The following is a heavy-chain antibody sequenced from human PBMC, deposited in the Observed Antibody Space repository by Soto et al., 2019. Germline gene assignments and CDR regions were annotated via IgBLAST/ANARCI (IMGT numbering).Heavy chain of an antibody. V-gene: IGHV1-69*01. CDR1: GDLFMKHG. Sequence: VGVVQSGAEVRKPGCSVKVFCKASGDLFMKHGVSWVGQASGQGIEWMGGFIPMFGTPNYGQKCRDRVTIKADESTSTAYMDLSSLRSDDTAIYYCVRGTRDCSTTRCYTPQASFYYGIDVWGQGTTVSVSS. CDR3: VRGTRDCSTTRCYTPQASFYYGIDV. D-gene: IGHD2-2*02. J-gene: IGHJ6*02. CDR2: FIPMFGTP.